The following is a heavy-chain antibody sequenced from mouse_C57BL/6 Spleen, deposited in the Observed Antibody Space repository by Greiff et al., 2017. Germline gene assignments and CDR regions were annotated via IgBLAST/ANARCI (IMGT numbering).Heavy chain of an antibody. J-gene: IGHJ4*01. CDR1: GYTFTSYG. Sequence: VQLQESGAELARPGASVKLSCKASGYTFTSYGISWVKQRTGQGLEWIGEIYPRSGNTYYNEKFKGKATLTADKSSSTAYMELRSLTSEDSAVYFCAKDPLTGTDYAMDYWGQGTSVTVSS. CDR3: AKDPLTGTDYAMDY. CDR2: IYPRSGNT. V-gene: IGHV1-81*01. D-gene: IGHD4-1*01.